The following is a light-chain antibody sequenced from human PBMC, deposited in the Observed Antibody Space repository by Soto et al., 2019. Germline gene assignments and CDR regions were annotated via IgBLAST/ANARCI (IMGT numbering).Light chain of an antibody. CDR3: QHSYSTHTPPT. CDR1: KSITTH. V-gene: IGKV1-39*01. J-gene: IGKJ2*01. Sequence: DIQMTQSPSSLSASVGDRVTMTCRASKSITTHVNWYQQKPGKAPKLLIYAASILQSGVPSRLSGSGSGTDFTLTISSLQPEDFATYFCQHSYSTHTPPTFGQGTKLEIK. CDR2: AAS.